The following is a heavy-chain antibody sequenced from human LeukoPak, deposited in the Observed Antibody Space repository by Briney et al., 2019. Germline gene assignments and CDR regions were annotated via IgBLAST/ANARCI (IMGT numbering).Heavy chain of an antibody. D-gene: IGHD3-10*01. J-gene: IGHJ4*02. CDR3: AKDLGITMVRGVRVDY. CDR2: IGGSGSST. CDR1: GFIFRNYA. Sequence: PGGSLRLSCAASGFIFRNYAMSWVRQAPGKGLDWVAAIGGSGSSTYYADSVKGRFTISRDNSKNTLYLQMNSLRAEDTAVYYCAKDLGITMVRGVRVDYWGQGTLVTVSS. V-gene: IGHV3-23*01.